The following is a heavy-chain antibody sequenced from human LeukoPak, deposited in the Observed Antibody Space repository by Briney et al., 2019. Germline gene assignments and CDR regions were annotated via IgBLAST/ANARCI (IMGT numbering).Heavy chain of an antibody. J-gene: IGHJ4*02. D-gene: IGHD4-23*01. CDR2: ITGSGGNT. CDR1: GFIFSSYS. Sequence: GGSLRLSCAASGFIFSSYSMSWVRQAPGKGLEWVSVITGSGGNTYYADSVKGRFTISRDNSKNTLSLQMNSLRAEDTAVYYCARGWLAESTVVTSYNYWGQGTQVTVSS. CDR3: ARGWLAESTVVTSYNY. V-gene: IGHV3-23*01.